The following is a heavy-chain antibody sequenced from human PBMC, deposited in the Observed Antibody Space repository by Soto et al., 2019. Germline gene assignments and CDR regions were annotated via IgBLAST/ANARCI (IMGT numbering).Heavy chain of an antibody. Sequence: QVQLVQSGAELKKPGSSVKVSCKASGGTFSHYAITWVRQAPGQGLEWLGRIIPIFGTTDYAQKFQGRGTITADESTTTAYIELSSQRSDDTAVYYCAKDGGREGYFGNWFDPWGQGTLVTVSS. CDR3: AKDGGREGYFGNWFDP. J-gene: IGHJ5*02. V-gene: IGHV1-69*15. D-gene: IGHD2-15*01. CDR1: GGTFSHYA. CDR2: IIPIFGTT.